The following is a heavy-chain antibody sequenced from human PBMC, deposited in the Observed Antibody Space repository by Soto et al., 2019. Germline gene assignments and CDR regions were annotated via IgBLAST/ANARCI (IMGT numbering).Heavy chain of an antibody. V-gene: IGHV4-59*12. J-gene: IGHJ4*02. D-gene: IGHD5-18*01. Sequence: PSETLSLTCTVSGGSISSYYWSWIRQPPGKGLEWIGYIYHSGSTYYNPSLKSRVTISVDRSKNQFSLKLSSVTAADTAVYYCAREDKSYGYDSWGQGTLVTVSS. CDR2: IYHSGST. CDR3: AREDKSYGYDS. CDR1: GGSISSYY.